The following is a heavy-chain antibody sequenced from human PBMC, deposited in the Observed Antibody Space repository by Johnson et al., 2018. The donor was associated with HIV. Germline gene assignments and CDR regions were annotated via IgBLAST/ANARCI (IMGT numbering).Heavy chain of an antibody. Sequence: QVQLVESGGGVVQPGRSLRLSCAASGFTFSSYGMHWVRQAPGKGLEWVAVIWYDGSNKYYADSVKGRFTISRDNAKNSLYLQMNSLSAEDTAVYYCARGMSSGPWAGGDAFDIWGQGTMVTVSS. CDR2: IWYDGSNK. J-gene: IGHJ3*02. CDR3: ARGMSSGPWAGGDAFDI. D-gene: IGHD3-22*01. V-gene: IGHV3-33*01. CDR1: GFTFSSYG.